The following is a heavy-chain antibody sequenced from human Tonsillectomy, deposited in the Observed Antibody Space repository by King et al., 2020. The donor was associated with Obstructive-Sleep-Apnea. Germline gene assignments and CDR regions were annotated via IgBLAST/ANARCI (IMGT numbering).Heavy chain of an antibody. Sequence: VQLVESGGTLVKPGGSLRVSCAASGFIFKNAWMSWVRQSPGKGLEWVGRITSKTDGATTDYAAPVKGRVTISRDDSKNMFYLQMNSFKNDDTAVYYCTTAGQQLFLCWWQGTLVTVSS. CDR2: ITSKTDGATT. CDR1: GFIFKNAW. J-gene: IGHJ4*02. CDR3: TTAGQQLFLC. D-gene: IGHD6-13*01. V-gene: IGHV3-15*02.